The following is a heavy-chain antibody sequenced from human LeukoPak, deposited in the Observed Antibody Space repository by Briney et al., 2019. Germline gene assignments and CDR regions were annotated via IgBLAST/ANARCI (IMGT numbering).Heavy chain of an antibody. CDR2: ISYDGSNK. Sequence: GGSLRLSCAASGFTFSSYAMSWVRQAPGKGLEWVAVISYDGSNKYYADSVKGRFTISRDNSKNTLYLQMNSLRAEDTAVYYCVRAGYWGQGTLVTVSS. J-gene: IGHJ4*02. D-gene: IGHD6-19*01. CDR1: GFTFSSYA. V-gene: IGHV3-30*03. CDR3: VRAGY.